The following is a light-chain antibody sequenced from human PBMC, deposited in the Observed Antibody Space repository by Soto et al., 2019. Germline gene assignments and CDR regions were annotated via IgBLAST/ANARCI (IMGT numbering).Light chain of an antibody. CDR2: AAS. J-gene: IGKJ1*01. CDR3: KQYNNGPRT. CDR1: QGVSNN. V-gene: IGKV3D-15*01. Sequence: EIVMTQSPATLSVSPGERATLSCRAGQGVSNNLAWYQQQPGQAPRLLIYAASTRATGIPARFSGSGSGTEFTLTIRSLQSEDFAVYYCKQYNNGPRTFGQGTKVDIK.